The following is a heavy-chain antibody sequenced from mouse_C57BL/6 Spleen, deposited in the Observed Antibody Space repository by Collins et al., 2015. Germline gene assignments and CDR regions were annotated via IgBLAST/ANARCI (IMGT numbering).Heavy chain of an antibody. Sequence: VHGLVKPSQSLSLTCSVTDYSITSGYYWNWIRQFPGNKLEWMGYISYDGSNNYNPSLENRISITRDTSKNQFFLKLNSVTTEDTATYFCARDYGDYPFAYWGQGTLVTVSA. J-gene: IGHJ3*01. CDR1: DYSITSGYY. D-gene: IGHD2-13*01. CDR3: ARDYGDYPFAY. CDR2: ISYDGSN. V-gene: IGHV3-6*01.